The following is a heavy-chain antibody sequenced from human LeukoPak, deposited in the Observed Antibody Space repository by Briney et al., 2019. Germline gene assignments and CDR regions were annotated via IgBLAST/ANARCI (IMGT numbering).Heavy chain of an antibody. D-gene: IGHD4-17*01. Sequence: GGSLRLSCAASGFTFSSYEMNWVRQAPGKGLEWVSYISSSGSTIYYADSVKGRFTISRDNAKNSLYLQMNSLRAEDTAVYYCATDLKHYGDYTLDYWGQGTLVTVSS. V-gene: IGHV3-48*03. CDR3: ATDLKHYGDYTLDY. CDR1: GFTFSSYE. CDR2: ISSSGSTI. J-gene: IGHJ4*02.